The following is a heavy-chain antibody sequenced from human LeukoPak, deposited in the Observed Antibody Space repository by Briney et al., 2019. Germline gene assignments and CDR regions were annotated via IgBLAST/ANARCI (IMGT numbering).Heavy chain of an antibody. V-gene: IGHV4-61*02. CDR3: ARAENRGGYFDY. D-gene: IGHD3-16*01. CDR2: IYTSGST. J-gene: IGHJ4*02. CDR1: GGSISSGSYY. Sequence: PSQTLSLTCTVSGGSISSGSYYWSWIRQPAGKGLEWIGRIYTSGSTNYNPSLKSRVTISVDTSKNQFSLKLSSVTAADTAVYYCARAENRGGYFDYWGQGTLVTVSS.